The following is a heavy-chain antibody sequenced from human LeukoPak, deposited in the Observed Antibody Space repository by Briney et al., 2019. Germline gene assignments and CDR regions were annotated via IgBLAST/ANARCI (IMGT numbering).Heavy chain of an antibody. J-gene: IGHJ4*02. D-gene: IGHD2-21*01. CDR1: GFTFTNAW. Sequence: GGSLRLSCAASGFTFTNAWMNWVRQAPGKGLEWVGRIKNKAEGGTTDYAAPVKGRFTISRDDSKSTLYLQMNSLKIEDTAMYYCTTTVALYYFDYWGQGTVVTVSS. V-gene: IGHV3-15*01. CDR2: IKNKAEGGTT. CDR3: TTTVALYYFDY.